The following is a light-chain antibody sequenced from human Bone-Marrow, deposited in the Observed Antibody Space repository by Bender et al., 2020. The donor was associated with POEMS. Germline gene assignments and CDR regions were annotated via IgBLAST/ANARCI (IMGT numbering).Light chain of an antibody. V-gene: IGLV2-14*02. J-gene: IGLJ2*01. Sequence: QSALTQPASVSGSPGQSITISCTGTTSNIGSYNLISWYVQHPGKAPKLLIFEATKRPSGISDRFSGSKSGNTASLTVSGLQAEDEADYYCSSYASGNNVVFGGGTKLTVL. CDR2: EAT. CDR1: TSNIGSYNL. CDR3: SSYASGNNVV.